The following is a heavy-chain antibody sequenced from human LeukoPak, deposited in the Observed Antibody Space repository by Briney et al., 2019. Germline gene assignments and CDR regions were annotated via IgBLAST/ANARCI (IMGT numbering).Heavy chain of an antibody. V-gene: IGHV3-23*01. J-gene: IGHJ4*02. CDR3: AKDVGYCSSSTCYKPFDY. CDR1: GFTFSNYA. D-gene: IGHD2-2*02. Sequence: PGGSLRLYCAASGFTFSNYAMSWVRQAPGEGLEWVSAFSGSGGNTYYADSVKGRFTISRDNSKNTLYLQMNSLRAEDTAVYYCAKDVGYCSSSTCYKPFDYWGQGTLVTVSS. CDR2: FSGSGGNT.